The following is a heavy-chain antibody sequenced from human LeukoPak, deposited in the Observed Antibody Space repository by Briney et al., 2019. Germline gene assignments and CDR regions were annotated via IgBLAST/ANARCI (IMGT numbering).Heavy chain of an antibody. J-gene: IGHJ1*01. V-gene: IGHV4-34*01. CDR1: GGSFSGYH. CDR3: ASPDYYDSSGYGFPH. CDR2: SKHRGST. D-gene: IGHD3-22*01. Sequence: SETLSLTCAAYGGSFSGYHWSWIRQPPGKGLEWIGESKHRGSTNYNPSLNRPLTQSVDTSKNQYSMKLSSVNAADTAVCYCASPDYYDSSGYGFPHWGQGTLVTVSS.